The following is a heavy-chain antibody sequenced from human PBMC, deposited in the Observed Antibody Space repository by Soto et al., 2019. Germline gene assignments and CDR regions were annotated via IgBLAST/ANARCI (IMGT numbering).Heavy chain of an antibody. Sequence: QVQLVQSGAEVKKPGASVKVSCKASGYTFTSYYMHWVRQAPGQGLEWMGIINPSGGSTSYAQKFQGRVTMTRDTSKSTVYMELSSLRSEDTAVYYCARAHPFWYSSGWSYYYYGMDVWGQGTTVTVSS. CDR1: GYTFTSYY. J-gene: IGHJ6*02. V-gene: IGHV1-46*01. CDR3: ARAHPFWYSSGWSYYYYGMDV. D-gene: IGHD6-19*01. CDR2: INPSGGST.